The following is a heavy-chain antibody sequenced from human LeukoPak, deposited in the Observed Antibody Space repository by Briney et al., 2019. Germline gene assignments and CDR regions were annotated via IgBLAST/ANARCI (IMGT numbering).Heavy chain of an antibody. CDR2: IYYSGST. CDR1: GGSISSYY. V-gene: IGHV4-59*01. D-gene: IGHD5-24*01. CDR3: ARVDGDGYNYYFDY. J-gene: IGHJ4*02. Sequence: SETLSLTCTVSGGSISSYYWSWIRQPPGKGLEWIGYIYYSGSTNYNPSLKSRVTISVDTSKNQFSLKLSSVTAADTAVYYCARVDGDGYNYYFDYWGQGTLVTVSS.